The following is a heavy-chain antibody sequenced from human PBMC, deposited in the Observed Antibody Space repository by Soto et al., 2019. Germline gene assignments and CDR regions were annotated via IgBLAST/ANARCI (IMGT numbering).Heavy chain of an antibody. CDR3: ARGYPNYSNSSY. Sequence: EVQLVESGGGLFQPEGSLRLSCEASGFTFSNYWMHWVRQSPGKGLVLVSRINNDGSDPIYADSVKSRFTISRDNAKNTVYLQLNSLRAEDTAVYYCARGYPNYSNSSYRGQGSLFTVSS. D-gene: IGHD2-21*01. CDR2: INNDGSDP. J-gene: IGHJ4*02. V-gene: IGHV3-74*01. CDR1: GFTFSNYW.